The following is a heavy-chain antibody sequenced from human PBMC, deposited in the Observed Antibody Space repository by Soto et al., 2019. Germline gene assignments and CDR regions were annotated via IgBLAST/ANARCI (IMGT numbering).Heavy chain of an antibody. CDR1: GFTFSRYG. J-gene: IGHJ4*02. V-gene: IGHV3-33*01. D-gene: IGHD6-19*01. CDR3: ARDREQWLVGYYFDY. CDR2: IWYDGSNI. Sequence: VGSLRLSCAASGFTFSRYGMHWVRQAPGRGLEWVAVIWYDGSNIYYADSVKGRFTISRDNSKDTLDLQMNSLRAEDTAVYYCARDREQWLVGYYFDYWGQGTLVTVSS.